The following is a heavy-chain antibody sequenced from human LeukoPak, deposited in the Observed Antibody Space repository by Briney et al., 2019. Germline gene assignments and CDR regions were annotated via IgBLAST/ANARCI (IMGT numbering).Heavy chain of an antibody. D-gene: IGHD3-22*01. CDR3: AKNSGYYSGSFDY. V-gene: IGHV3-23*01. CDR2: ISGSGGST. CDR1: GFTFSSYA. J-gene: IGHJ4*02. Sequence: SGGSLRLSCAASGFTFSSYAMSWVRQAPGKGLEWVSAISGSGGSTYYADSVKGRFTISRDNSKNTLYLQMNSPRAEDTAVYYCAKNSGYYSGSFDYWGQGTLVTVSS.